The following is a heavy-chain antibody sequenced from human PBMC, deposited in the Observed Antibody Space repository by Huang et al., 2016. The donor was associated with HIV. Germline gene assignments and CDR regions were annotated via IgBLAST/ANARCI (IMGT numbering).Heavy chain of an antibody. J-gene: IGHJ4*02. V-gene: IGHV3-7*01. D-gene: IGHD6-19*01. Sequence: EVQLVESGGGLVQPGGSLSLSCVASGFTFSSYWMSWVRQVQGKGLEWVANIKQDGSEKYYVDSVKGRFTISRDNAKNSLYLQMNSLRAEDTAVYYCARGGTYSGWWQDYWGQGTLVTVSS. CDR3: ARGGTYSGWWQDY. CDR1: GFTFSSYW. CDR2: IKQDGSEK.